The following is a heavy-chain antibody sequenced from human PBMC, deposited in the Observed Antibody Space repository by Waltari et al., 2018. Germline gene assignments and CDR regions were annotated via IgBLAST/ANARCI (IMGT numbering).Heavy chain of an antibody. V-gene: IGHV3-33*01. CDR3: ARADYHH. D-gene: IGHD3-10*01. Sequence: QVQLVESGGGVVQPGRSLRLSCAGSGFTFSCYGMHWVRQAPGKGREWVAVIWYDGSNKYYADSVKGRFTISRDNSKNTLYLQMNSLRAEDTAVYYCARADYHHWGQGTLVTVSS. CDR1: GFTFSCYG. CDR2: IWYDGSNK. J-gene: IGHJ5*02.